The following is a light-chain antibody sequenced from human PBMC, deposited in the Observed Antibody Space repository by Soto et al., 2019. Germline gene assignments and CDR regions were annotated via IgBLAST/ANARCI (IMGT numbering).Light chain of an antibody. CDR3: SSYAAINHCYLV. J-gene: IGLJ3*02. Sequence: QSALTQPPSASGSPGQSVTISCTGTSSDVGGYNYVSWYQQYPGRAPKLMIYEVTKRPSGVPDRFSGSKSGNTASLTVSGLQAEDEADYYCSSYAAINHCYLVFGGGTKLTVL. CDR1: SSDVGGYNY. V-gene: IGLV2-8*01. CDR2: EVT.